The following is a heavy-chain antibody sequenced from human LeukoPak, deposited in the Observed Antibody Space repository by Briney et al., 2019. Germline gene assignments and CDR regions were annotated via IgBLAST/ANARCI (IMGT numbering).Heavy chain of an antibody. Sequence: GASVKVSCKASGYTFTGYYMHWVRQAPGQGLEWMGWIDPNSGGPNYAQKFEGRVTMTRGPSISTAYMELSRLRSDDTAVYYCARGSGSSVVPAGVDYWGQGTLVTVSS. CDR3: ARGSGSSVVPAGVDY. CDR1: GYTFTGYY. D-gene: IGHD2-2*01. V-gene: IGHV1-2*02. J-gene: IGHJ4*02. CDR2: IDPNSGGP.